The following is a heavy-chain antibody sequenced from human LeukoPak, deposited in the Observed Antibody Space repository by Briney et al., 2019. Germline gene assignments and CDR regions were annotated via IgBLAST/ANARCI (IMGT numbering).Heavy chain of an antibody. CDR3: ARNTDQTAGYSYGFNY. CDR2: ISGNGGST. D-gene: IGHD5-18*01. J-gene: IGHJ4*02. Sequence: PGGSLRLSCAASGFTFSIYAMSWVRQAPGKGLEWVSDISGNGGSTYYADSVKGRFTISRDNSKITLFLQMNSLRAKDTAVYYCARNTDQTAGYSYGFNYWGQGTLVTVSS. V-gene: IGHV3-23*01. CDR1: GFTFSIYA.